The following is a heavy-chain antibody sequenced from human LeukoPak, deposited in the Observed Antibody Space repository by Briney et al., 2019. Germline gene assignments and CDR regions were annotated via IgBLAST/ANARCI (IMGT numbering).Heavy chain of an antibody. Sequence: ASVKVSCKTSGYTFTAYYIHWVRQAPGQGLEWMGWINPNSGGTHYAPKFQGRVTMTRDTSISTAYIEISRLISDDTAVYYCATEVLIGPAARGWFDPWGQGTLVTVSS. CDR1: GYTFTAYY. D-gene: IGHD2-2*01. J-gene: IGHJ5*02. CDR2: INPNSGGT. CDR3: ATEVLIGPAARGWFDP. V-gene: IGHV1-2*02.